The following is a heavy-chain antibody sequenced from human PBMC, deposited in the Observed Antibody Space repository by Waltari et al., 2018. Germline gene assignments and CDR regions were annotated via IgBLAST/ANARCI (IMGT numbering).Heavy chain of an antibody. CDR3: ASLGYCTGGVCYPDAFDI. CDR1: GGTFSSYA. Sequence: QVQLVQSGAEVKKPGSSVKVSCKASGGTFSSYAISWVRQAPGQGLEWMGGSIPIFGTANYAQMCQGRVTITTDESTGTAYMELSSLRSEDTAVYYWASLGYCTGGVCYPDAFDIWGQGTMVTVSS. V-gene: IGHV1-69*05. J-gene: IGHJ3*02. CDR2: SIPIFGTA. D-gene: IGHD2-8*02.